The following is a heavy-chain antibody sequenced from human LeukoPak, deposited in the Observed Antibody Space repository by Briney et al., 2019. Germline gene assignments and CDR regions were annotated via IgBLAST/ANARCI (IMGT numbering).Heavy chain of an antibody. V-gene: IGHV4-38-2*02. Sequence: SETLSLTCTVSGYSISSGYYWGRIRQPPGKGLEWIGSIYHSGSTYYNPSLKSRVTISVDTSENQFSLKLSSVTAADTAVYYCARVGKVVITSSDYWGQGTLVTVSS. CDR1: GYSISSGYY. D-gene: IGHD3-22*01. J-gene: IGHJ4*02. CDR3: ARVGKVVITSSDY. CDR2: IYHSGST.